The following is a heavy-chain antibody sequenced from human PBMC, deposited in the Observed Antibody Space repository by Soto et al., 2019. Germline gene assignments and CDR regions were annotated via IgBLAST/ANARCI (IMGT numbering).Heavy chain of an antibody. CDR1: CCTFSIYA. J-gene: IGHJ6*02. CDR3: ESKAGESSSYYGMDV. D-gene: IGHD1-26*01. CDR2: IMPIFGTA. Sequence: SVKLSCKASCCTFSIYAISWVRQTTGQGLEWMGGIMPIFGTANYAQKSPGRVTITADKSTSTAYMELSSLRSEDTAVYYCESKAGESSSYYGMDVWGQGTTVT. V-gene: IGHV1-69*06.